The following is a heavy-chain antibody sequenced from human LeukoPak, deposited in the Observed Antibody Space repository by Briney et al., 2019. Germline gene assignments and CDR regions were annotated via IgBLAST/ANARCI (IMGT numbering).Heavy chain of an antibody. J-gene: IGHJ4*02. CDR2: INAGNGNT. Sequence: GASVKVSCKASGYTSTSYAMHWVRQAPGQRLEWMGWINAGNGNTKYSQKFQGRVTITRDKSASTAYMELSSLRSEDTAVYYCARATSSGWSLYYFDYWGQGTLVTVSS. CDR3: ARATSSGWSLYYFDY. D-gene: IGHD6-19*01. CDR1: GYTSTSYA. V-gene: IGHV1-3*01.